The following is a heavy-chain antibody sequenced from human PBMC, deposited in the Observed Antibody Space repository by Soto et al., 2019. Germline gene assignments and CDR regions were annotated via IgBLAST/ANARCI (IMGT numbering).Heavy chain of an antibody. D-gene: IGHD5-18*01. J-gene: IGHJ4*02. Sequence: GGSLRLSCAASGFTFSSYAMSWVRQAPGKGLEWVSAISGSGGSTYYADSVKGRFTISRDNSKNTLYLQMNSLRAEDTAVYYCAKDFSPHLGYSYGYDYWGQGTLVTVSS. CDR3: AKDFSPHLGYSYGYDY. CDR2: ISGSGGST. CDR1: GFTFSSYA. V-gene: IGHV3-23*01.